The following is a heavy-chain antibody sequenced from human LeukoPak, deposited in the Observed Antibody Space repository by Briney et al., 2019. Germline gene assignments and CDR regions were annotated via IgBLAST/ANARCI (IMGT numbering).Heavy chain of an antibody. CDR1: GFTLSRYS. D-gene: IGHD3-10*02. CDR3: AELGITMIGGV. Sequence: GGSLRLSCEASGFTLSRYSVNWVRQAPGKGLEWVSYIGSSITTIYYADSVKGRFTISRDNAKNSLYLQMNSLRAEDTAVYYCAELGITMIGGVWGKGTTVTISS. V-gene: IGHV3-48*04. J-gene: IGHJ6*04. CDR2: IGSSITTI.